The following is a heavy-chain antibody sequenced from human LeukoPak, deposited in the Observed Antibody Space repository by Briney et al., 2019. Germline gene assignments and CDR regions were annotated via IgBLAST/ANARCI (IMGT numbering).Heavy chain of an antibody. Sequence: GGSLRLSCVVSGFTFSSNGMSWVRQAPGKGLEWVSAISGSGGTTAYADSVKGRFAISRDNSKNTLDLQMNSLRAEDTAVYYCARAPPCSGGSCYSGYFDCWGQGTLVTVSS. CDR3: ARAPPCSGGSCYSGYFDC. CDR2: ISGSGGTT. V-gene: IGHV3-23*01. D-gene: IGHD2-15*01. J-gene: IGHJ4*02. CDR1: GFTFSSNG.